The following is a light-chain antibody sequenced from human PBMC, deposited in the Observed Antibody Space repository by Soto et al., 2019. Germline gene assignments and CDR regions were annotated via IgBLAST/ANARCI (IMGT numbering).Light chain of an antibody. V-gene: IGKV3-20*01. Sequence: EIVLTQSPGTLSLSPGERATLSCRASQSISSSYLAWYQQTPGQAPRLLIYGASSRATGIPDRFSGSASGTDLTLTIRSLEPEDFAVSYCQQYDTSPWTFGHGTKVEVK. CDR2: GAS. CDR3: QQYDTSPWT. CDR1: QSISSSY. J-gene: IGKJ1*01.